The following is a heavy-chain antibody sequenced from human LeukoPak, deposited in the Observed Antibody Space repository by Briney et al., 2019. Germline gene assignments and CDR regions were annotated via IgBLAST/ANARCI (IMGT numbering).Heavy chain of an antibody. CDR3: AKSPAAGTFEYFQH. D-gene: IGHD6-13*01. CDR2: ISGSGGST. Sequence: GGTLRLPCAASGFTFSSYGMSWVRQAPGKGLEWVSAISGSGGSTYYADSVKGRFTISRDNSKNTLYLQMNSLRAEDTAVYYCAKSPAAGTFEYFQHWGQGTLVTVSS. V-gene: IGHV3-23*01. J-gene: IGHJ1*01. CDR1: GFTFSSYG.